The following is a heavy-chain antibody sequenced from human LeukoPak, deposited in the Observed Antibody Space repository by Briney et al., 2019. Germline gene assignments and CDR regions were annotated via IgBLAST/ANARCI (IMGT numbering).Heavy chain of an antibody. V-gene: IGHV3-30-3*01. J-gene: IGHJ4*02. CDR1: GFTFSSYA. Sequence: GGSLRLSCAASGFTFSSYAMHWVRQAPGKGLEWVAVISYDGSNKYHADSVKGRFTISRDNSKNTLYLQMNSLRAEDTAVYYCARGAYGPFDYWGQGTLVTVSS. D-gene: IGHD3-10*01. CDR2: ISYDGSNK. CDR3: ARGAYGPFDY.